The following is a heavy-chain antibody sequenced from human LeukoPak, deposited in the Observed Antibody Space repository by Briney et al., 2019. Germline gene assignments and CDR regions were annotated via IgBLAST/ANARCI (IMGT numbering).Heavy chain of an antibody. CDR2: ISYDGSNK. V-gene: IGHV3-30*18. D-gene: IGHD5-24*01. J-gene: IGHJ4*02. CDR3: AKGAVEMATIPPYFDY. CDR1: GFTFSSYG. Sequence: GGSLRLSCAASGFTFSSYGMHWVRQAPGKGLEWVAVISYDGSNKYYADSVKGRSTISRDNSKNTLYLQMNSLRAEDTAVYYCAKGAVEMATIPPYFDYWGQGTLVTVSS.